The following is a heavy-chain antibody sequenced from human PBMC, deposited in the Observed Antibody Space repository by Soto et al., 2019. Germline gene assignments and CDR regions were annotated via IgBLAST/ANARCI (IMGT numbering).Heavy chain of an antibody. D-gene: IGHD3-10*01. J-gene: IGHJ4*02. CDR3: ARLYGSGTFPSGVDY. CDR1: GYTFTGYY. V-gene: IGHV1-2*02. CDR2: INPNSGGT. Sequence: QVQLVQSGAEVKKPGASVKVSCKASGYTFTGYYMHWVRQAPGQGLEWMGWINPNSGGTNYAQKFQGRVTMTRDTSISTAYMELSRLRSDDTAVYYCARLYGSGTFPSGVDYWGQGTLVTVSS.